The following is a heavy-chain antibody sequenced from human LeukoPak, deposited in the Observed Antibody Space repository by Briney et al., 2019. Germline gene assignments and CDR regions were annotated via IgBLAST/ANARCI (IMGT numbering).Heavy chain of an antibody. CDR3: ARAGQFISARPITFDY. Sequence: PSETLSLTCTVSGGSISNYYWCWIRQPPGKGLEWIGYTYYSGSTNSNPSLKSRVTISLDTSKNQFSLKLSSVTAADTAVYYCARAGQFISARPITFDYWGQGSLVTVSS. D-gene: IGHD6-6*01. CDR2: TYYSGST. J-gene: IGHJ4*02. V-gene: IGHV4-59*01. CDR1: GGSISNYY.